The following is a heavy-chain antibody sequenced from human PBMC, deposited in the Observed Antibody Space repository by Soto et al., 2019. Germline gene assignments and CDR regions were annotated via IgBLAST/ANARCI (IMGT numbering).Heavy chain of an antibody. CDR1: GYTFTSYG. CDR3: ARSPYVWGSYRYTGGLDY. CDR2: ISLYNDNT. V-gene: IGHV1-18*01. J-gene: IGHJ4*02. Sequence: QVQLVQSGAEVKKPGASVKVSCEASGYTFTSYGISWVRQAPGQGLEWMGWISLYNDNTNYAQKFQGRVTMTTDTSSTTAHMELRSLRSDDTAVYYCARSPYVWGSYRYTGGLDYWGQGSMVTVSS. D-gene: IGHD3-16*02.